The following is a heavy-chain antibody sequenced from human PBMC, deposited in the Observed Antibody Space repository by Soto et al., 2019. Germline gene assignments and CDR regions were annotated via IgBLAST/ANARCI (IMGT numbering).Heavy chain of an antibody. J-gene: IGHJ4*02. V-gene: IGHV3-30-3*01. Sequence: QVQLVESGGGVDQHGRSLRLSCAASGFTFSSYAMHWVRQAPGKGLEWVAVISYDGSNKYYADSVKGRFTISRDNSKNTLYLQMNSLRAEDTAVCYCVSGNYLEYWGQGTLVTVSS. CDR2: ISYDGSNK. CDR1: GFTFSSYA. D-gene: IGHD1-26*01. CDR3: VSGNYLEY.